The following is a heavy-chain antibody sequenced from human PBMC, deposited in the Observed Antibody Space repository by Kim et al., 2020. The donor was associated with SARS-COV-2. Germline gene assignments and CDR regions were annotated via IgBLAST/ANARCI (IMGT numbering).Heavy chain of an antibody. J-gene: IGHJ4*02. V-gene: IGHV3-23*01. Sequence: GGSLRLSCAASGFTFGTYAMTWVRQAPGKGLEWVSSISGSGDITYYGDSVKGRFTISRDNSKNTLYLQINSLRADDTALYYCAKVGDTSGYDLHQHDNWGQGTLVTVSS. CDR2: ISGSGDIT. CDR1: GFTFGTYA. CDR3: AKVGDTSGYDLHQHDN. D-gene: IGHD3-22*01.